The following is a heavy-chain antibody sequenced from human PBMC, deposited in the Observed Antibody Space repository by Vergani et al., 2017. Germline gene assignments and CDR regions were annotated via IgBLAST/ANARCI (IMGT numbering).Heavy chain of an antibody. D-gene: IGHD3-22*01. J-gene: IGHJ5*02. CDR1: GYTFTGYY. CDR2: INTNTGNP. CDR3: ARASYDSSGYPNLNWVDP. Sequence: QVQLVQSGAEVKKPGASVKVSCKTSGYTFTGYYMHWVRQAPGQGLEWMGWINTNTGNPTYAQGFTGRFVFSLDTSVSTAYLQISSLKAEDTAVYYCARASYDSSGYPNLNWVDPWGQGTLVTVSS. V-gene: IGHV7-4-1*02.